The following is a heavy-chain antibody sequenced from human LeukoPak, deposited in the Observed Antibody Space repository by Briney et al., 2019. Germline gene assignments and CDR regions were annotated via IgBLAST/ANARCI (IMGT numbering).Heavy chain of an antibody. D-gene: IGHD3-16*01. CDR3: ARGGENGDYVDY. CDR1: GFTFSSYW. Sequence: GGSLRLSCAASGFTFSSYWMHWVRQAPGKGLVWVSRINSDGSSTSYADSVKGRFTISRDNAKNTLYLQMNSLRAEDTAMYYCARGGENGDYVDYWGQGTLVTVSS. J-gene: IGHJ4*02. V-gene: IGHV3-74*01. CDR2: INSDGSST.